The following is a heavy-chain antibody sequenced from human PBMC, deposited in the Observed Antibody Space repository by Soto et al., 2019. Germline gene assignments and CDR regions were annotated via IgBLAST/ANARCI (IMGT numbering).Heavy chain of an antibody. V-gene: IGHV1-2*02. CDR3: ARGGGSGWHGDWFDP. CDR1: GYSFTDYY. CDR2: MNPNSDGA. D-gene: IGHD6-19*01. J-gene: IGHJ5*02. Sequence: QVHLVQSGAEVKELGASVKVSCKASGYSFTDYYIHWVRQAPGQGLEWMGWMNPNSDGANYAEKFSGRVTMTREKSLRTAYMEVNRLTSDDTAVYFCARGGGSGWHGDWFDPWGQGTLVTVSS.